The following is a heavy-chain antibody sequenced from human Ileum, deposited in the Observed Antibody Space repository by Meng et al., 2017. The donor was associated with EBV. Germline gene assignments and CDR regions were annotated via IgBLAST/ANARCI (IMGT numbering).Heavy chain of an antibody. V-gene: IGHV1-18*01. CDR1: RSTFSTHG. D-gene: IGHD1-26*01. J-gene: IGHJ4*02. CDR2: IRAYNGNT. CDR3: ARAGNGGSYYFTY. Sequence: LVQSGAEVKKHGDSVKVSCKASRSTFSTHGTSELRQAPGQGLEWMGWIRAYNGNTNYAQNLQGRVTMTTDTSTGTAYMEVRSLRSDDTAVYYCARAGNGGSYYFTYWGQGTLVTVSS.